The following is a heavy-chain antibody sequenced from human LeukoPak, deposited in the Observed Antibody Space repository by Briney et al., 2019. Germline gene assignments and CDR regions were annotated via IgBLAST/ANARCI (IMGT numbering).Heavy chain of an antibody. J-gene: IGHJ4*02. V-gene: IGHV3-66*01. Sequence: GGSLRLSCAASGFTVSSNYMSWVRQAPGKGLEWVSVIYSGGSTYYADSVKGRFTISRDNSENTLYLQMNSLRAEDTAVYYCAASGSYYVFDYWGQGTLVTASS. D-gene: IGHD1-26*01. CDR3: AASGSYYVFDY. CDR1: GFTVSSNY. CDR2: IYSGGST.